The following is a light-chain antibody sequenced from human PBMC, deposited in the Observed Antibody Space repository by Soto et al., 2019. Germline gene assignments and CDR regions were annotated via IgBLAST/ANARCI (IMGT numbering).Light chain of an antibody. CDR2: DTS. CDR3: QQRAN. J-gene: IGKJ5*01. CDR1: QSVSGY. V-gene: IGKV3-11*01. Sequence: EIVLTQSPATLSLSPGERATLSCRASQSVSGYLAWYQQRPGQAPRLLIYDTSNRATGIPGRFSGGGSGTDFTLTIDSLEPEDVAVYYCQQRANFGQGPRLEIK.